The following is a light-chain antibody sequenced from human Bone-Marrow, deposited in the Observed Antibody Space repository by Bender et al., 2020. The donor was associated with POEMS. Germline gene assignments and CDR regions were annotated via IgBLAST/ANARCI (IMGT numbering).Light chain of an antibody. Sequence: QSVLTQPPSASGTPGQSVIISCSGSSTNIGSDFVYWYRQVPGTAPKLLIYKNNQRPSGVPARFSGSKSGTSASLAISDIQSEDEGDYYCSSWDDSLSGWVFGGGTKLTVL. J-gene: IGLJ3*02. CDR3: SSWDDSLSGWV. V-gene: IGLV1-47*01. CDR1: STNIGSDF. CDR2: KNN.